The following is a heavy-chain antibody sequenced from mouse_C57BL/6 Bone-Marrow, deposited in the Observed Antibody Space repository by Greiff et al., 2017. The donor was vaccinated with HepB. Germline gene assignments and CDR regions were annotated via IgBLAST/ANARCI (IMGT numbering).Heavy chain of an antibody. D-gene: IGHD1-1*01. Sequence: EVKLMESGGGLVQPKGSLKLSCAASGFSFNTYAMNWVRQAPGKGLEWVARIRSKSNNYATYYADSVKDRFTISRDDSESMLYLQMNNLKTEDTAMYYCVRQELRRAMDYWGQGTSVTVSS. CDR1: GFSFNTYA. CDR3: VRQELRRAMDY. J-gene: IGHJ4*01. CDR2: IRSKSNNYAT. V-gene: IGHV10-1*01.